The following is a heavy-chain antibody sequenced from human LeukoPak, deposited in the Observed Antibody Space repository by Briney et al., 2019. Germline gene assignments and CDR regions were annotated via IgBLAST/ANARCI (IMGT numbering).Heavy chain of an antibody. CDR2: IYYSGST. D-gene: IGHD1-1*01. Sequence: PSETLSLTCTVSGGSISSSSYYWGWIRQPPGKGLEWIGSIYYSGSTYYNPSLKSRVTISVDTSKNQFSLKLSSVTAADTAVYYCARAQLNLLVDFGMDVWGQGTTVTVSS. CDR3: ARAQLNLLVDFGMDV. CDR1: GGSISSSSYY. J-gene: IGHJ6*02. V-gene: IGHV4-39*07.